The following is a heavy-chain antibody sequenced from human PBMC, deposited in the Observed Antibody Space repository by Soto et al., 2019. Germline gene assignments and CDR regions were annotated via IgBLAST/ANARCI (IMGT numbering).Heavy chain of an antibody. V-gene: IGHV3-64*01. J-gene: IGHJ4*02. D-gene: IGHD2-2*01. Sequence: EVQLVESGGGLVQPGGSLRLSCAASGFTFSSYAMHWVRQAPGKGLEYVSAISSNGGNTYYANSVKGRFTISRDNSKNTLYLQMGSLRAEDMAVYYCAREGYCSSTSCYSFDYWGQGTLVTVSS. CDR1: GFTFSSYA. CDR3: AREGYCSSTSCYSFDY. CDR2: ISSNGGNT.